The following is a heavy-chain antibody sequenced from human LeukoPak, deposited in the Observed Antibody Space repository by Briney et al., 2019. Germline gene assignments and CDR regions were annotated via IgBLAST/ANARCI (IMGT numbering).Heavy chain of an antibody. J-gene: IGHJ6*03. Sequence: GGSLRLSCAASGFTFSSYSMNWVRQAPGKGLERVSYISSSSSTIYYADSVKGRFTISRDNAKNSLYLQMNSLRAEDTAVYYCARDFGPFGVVITVYYYMDVWGKGTTVTVSS. CDR2: ISSSSSTI. CDR1: GFTFSSYS. CDR3: ARDFGPFGVVITVYYYMDV. V-gene: IGHV3-48*04. D-gene: IGHD3-3*01.